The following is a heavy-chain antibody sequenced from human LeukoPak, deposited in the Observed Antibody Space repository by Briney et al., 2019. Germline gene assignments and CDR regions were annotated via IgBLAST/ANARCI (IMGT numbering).Heavy chain of an antibody. CDR3: ARTSRWTNYYDSSGYYDY. J-gene: IGHJ4*02. Sequence: ASVKVSCKASGYTFTSYGISWVRQAPGQGLEWMGWINPNSGGTNYAQKFQGRVTMTRDASISTAYMELSRLRSDDTAVYYCARTSRWTNYYDSSGYYDYWGQGTLVTVSS. CDR2: INPNSGGT. V-gene: IGHV1-2*02. CDR1: GYTFTSYG. D-gene: IGHD3-22*01.